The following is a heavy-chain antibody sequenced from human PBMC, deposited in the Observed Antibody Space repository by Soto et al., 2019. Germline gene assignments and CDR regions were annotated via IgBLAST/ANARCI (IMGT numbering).Heavy chain of an antibody. CDR3: ARAPPGLSYYYYGMDV. V-gene: IGHV3-21*01. D-gene: IGHD3-16*02. J-gene: IGHJ6*02. CDR2: ISSSSSYI. CDR1: WFTCSIYR. Sequence: LXLSFAASWFTCSIYRMNWVRRAPVKGLEWVSSISSSSSYIYYADSVKGRFTISRDNAKNSLYLQMNSLRAEDTAVYYCARAPPGLSYYYYGMDVWGQGTTVTVSS.